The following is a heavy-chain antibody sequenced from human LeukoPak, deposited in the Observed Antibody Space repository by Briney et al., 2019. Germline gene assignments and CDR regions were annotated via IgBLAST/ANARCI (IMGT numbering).Heavy chain of an antibody. CDR3: ASTSRGVIDY. J-gene: IGHJ4*02. Sequence: GGSLRLSCAASGFTFSNYAMHWVRQAPGKGLEWLAVISFDGNNEYYAHSVKGRFTISRDNSKNTLYLQMNSLRGEDAAVYYFASTSRGVIDYWGQGTLVTVSS. V-gene: IGHV3-30-3*01. CDR2: ISFDGNNE. CDR1: GFTFSNYA. D-gene: IGHD3-10*01.